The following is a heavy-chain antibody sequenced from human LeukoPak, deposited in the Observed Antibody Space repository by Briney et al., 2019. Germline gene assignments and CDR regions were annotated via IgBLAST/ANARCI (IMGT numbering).Heavy chain of an antibody. CDR2: IYTSGST. D-gene: IGHD3-10*01. V-gene: IGHV4-4*07. CDR3: AMVRGVMSRDYYYYYMDV. J-gene: IGHJ6*03. CDR1: GGSISSYY. Sequence: SETLSLTCTVSGGSISSYYWSWIRQPAGKGLGWIGRIYTSGSTYYSPSLKSRVTISVDTPKNQFSLKLSSVTAADTAVYYCAMVRGVMSRDYYYYYMDVWGKGTTVTVSS.